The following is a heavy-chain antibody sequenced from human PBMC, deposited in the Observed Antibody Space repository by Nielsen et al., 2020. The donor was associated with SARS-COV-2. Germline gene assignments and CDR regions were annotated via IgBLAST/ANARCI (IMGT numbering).Heavy chain of an antibody. J-gene: IGHJ6*03. CDR2: IYYSGST. D-gene: IGHD6-13*01. Sequence: SETLSLTCTVSGGSISSGGYYWSWIRQHPGKGLEWIGYIYYSGSTYYNPSLKSRVTISVDTSKNQFSLKLSSVTAADTAVYYCARVGIFIAAAGTHYYYYYYMDVWGKGTTVTVSS. V-gene: IGHV4-31*03. CDR1: GGSISSGGYY. CDR3: ARVGIFIAAAGTHYYYYYYMDV.